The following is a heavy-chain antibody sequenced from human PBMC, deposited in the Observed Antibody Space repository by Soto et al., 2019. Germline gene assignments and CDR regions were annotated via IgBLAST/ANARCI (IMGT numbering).Heavy chain of an antibody. CDR3: ARGYSSGYYYGGSDFDY. V-gene: IGHV1-18*04. Sequence: ASVKVSCKASGYTFTSYGISWVRQAPGQGLEWMGWISAYNGNTNYAQKLQGRVTMTTDTSTSTAYMELRSLRSDDTAVYYCARGYSSGYYYGGSDFDYWGQGTLVTSPQ. CDR2: ISAYNGNT. CDR1: GYTFTSYG. D-gene: IGHD3-22*01. J-gene: IGHJ4*02.